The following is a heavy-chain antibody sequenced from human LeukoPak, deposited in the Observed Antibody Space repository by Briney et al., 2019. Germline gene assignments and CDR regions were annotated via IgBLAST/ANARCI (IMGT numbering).Heavy chain of an antibody. CDR1: GFIFSSYG. V-gene: IGHV3-23*01. CDR3: AKSQLGGVYYFDY. CDR2: ISGSGGST. J-gene: IGHJ4*02. D-gene: IGHD5-18*01. Sequence: GGSLRLSCAASGFIFSSYGMSWVRQAPGKGLEWVSAISGSGGSTYYADSVKGRFTISRDNSKNTLYLQMNSLRAEDTAVYYCAKSQLGGVYYFDYWGQGTLVTVSS.